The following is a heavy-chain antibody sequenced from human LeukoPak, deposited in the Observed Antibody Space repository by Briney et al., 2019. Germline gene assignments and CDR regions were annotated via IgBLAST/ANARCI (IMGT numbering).Heavy chain of an antibody. J-gene: IGHJ2*01. V-gene: IGHV1-18*01. D-gene: IGHD6-25*01. Sequence: GASVKVSCKASGYTFTSYGISWVRQAPGQGLEWMGWISAYNGNTNYAQKLQGRVTMTTDTSTSTAYMELSRLRSDDTAVYYCARDQRSIHWFFDLWGRGTLVTVSS. CDR3: ARDQRSIHWFFDL. CDR2: ISAYNGNT. CDR1: GYTFTSYG.